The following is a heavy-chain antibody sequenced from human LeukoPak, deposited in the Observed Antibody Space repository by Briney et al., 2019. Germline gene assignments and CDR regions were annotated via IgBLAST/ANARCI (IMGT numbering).Heavy chain of an antibody. J-gene: IGHJ5*02. D-gene: IGHD3-22*01. Sequence: SETLSLTCTVSGASINRDYWSWLRQTPGKGLEWIGYIHYTGSTNYNPSLKSRVIISLDTSKNQFSLKLSSVTAADTAVYYCARESNYHDSLGYNWFDPWGQGTLVTVSS. CDR2: IHYTGST. CDR3: ARESNYHDSLGYNWFDP. CDR1: GASINRDY. V-gene: IGHV4-59*01.